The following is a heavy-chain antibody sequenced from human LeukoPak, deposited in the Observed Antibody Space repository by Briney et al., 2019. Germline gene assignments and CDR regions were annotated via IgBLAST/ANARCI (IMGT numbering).Heavy chain of an antibody. CDR3: AKDMRPVAARLFDY. J-gene: IGHJ4*02. CDR2: ISGDGGST. Sequence: SGGSLRLSCGASVFTFDDDAIHWVRQAPGKGLEWVSLISGDGGSTYYADSVKGRFTISRDNSKNSLYLQMNSLRTEDTALYYCAKDMRPVAARLFDYWGQGTLVTVSS. V-gene: IGHV3-43*02. D-gene: IGHD6-6*01. CDR1: VFTFDDDA.